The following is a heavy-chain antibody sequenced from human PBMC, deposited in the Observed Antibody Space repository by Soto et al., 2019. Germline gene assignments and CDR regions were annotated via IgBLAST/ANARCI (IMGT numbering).Heavy chain of an antibody. CDR3: PRVLVRASYDFWSGYQAFDY. Sequence: GASVKLSCKASGYTIASYGISWVRQAPGQGLEWMGWISAYNGNTNYAQKLQGRVTMTTDTSTSTAYMELRSLRSDDTAVYYCPRVLVRASYDFWSGYQAFDYWG. CDR2: ISAYNGNT. J-gene: IGHJ4*01. V-gene: IGHV1-18*01. CDR1: GYTIASYG. D-gene: IGHD3-3*01.